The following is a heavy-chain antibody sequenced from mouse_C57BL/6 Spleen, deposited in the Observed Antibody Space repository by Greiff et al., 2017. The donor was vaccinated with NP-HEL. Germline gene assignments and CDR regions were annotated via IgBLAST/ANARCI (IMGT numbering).Heavy chain of an antibody. D-gene: IGHD3-2*02. V-gene: IGHV1-82*01. CDR2: IYPGDGDT. J-gene: IGHJ3*01. CDR1: GYAFSSSW. CDR3: ARSRSGGAAQALFAY. Sequence: QVQLQQSGPELVKPGASVKISCKASGYAFSSSWMNWVKQRPGKGLEWIGRIYPGDGDTNYNGKFKGKATLTADKSSSTAYMQLSSLTSEDSAVYFCARSRSGGAAQALFAYWGQGTLVTVSA.